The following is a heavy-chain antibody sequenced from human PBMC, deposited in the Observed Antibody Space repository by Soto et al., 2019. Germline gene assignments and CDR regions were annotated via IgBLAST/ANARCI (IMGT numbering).Heavy chain of an antibody. CDR1: GYTFTSYG. V-gene: IGHV1-18*01. Sequence: QVQLVQSGAEVKKPGASVKVSCKASGYTFTSYGISWVRQAPGQGLEWMGWISAYNNNRNYAQNLQGRVTMTTDTSTSTAYMELRSLRSDDTAVYYCARDRGDGYNEHYFDYWGQGTLVMVSS. CDR3: ARDRGDGYNEHYFDY. J-gene: IGHJ4*02. CDR2: ISAYNNNR. D-gene: IGHD5-12*01.